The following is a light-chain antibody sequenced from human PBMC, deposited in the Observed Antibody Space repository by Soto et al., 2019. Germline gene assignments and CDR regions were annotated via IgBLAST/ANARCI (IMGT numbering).Light chain of an antibody. CDR1: QSVSSSY. CDR3: QQYGSSGYT. CDR2: GAS. V-gene: IGKV3-20*01. J-gene: IGKJ2*01. Sequence: EIVLTQSPGTLSLSPGERATLSCRARQSVSSSYLAWYQQKPGQAPRLLIYGASSRATGIPDTFSGSGSGTDFTLTISRLEPEDFAVYYCQQYGSSGYTFGQGTKLEIK.